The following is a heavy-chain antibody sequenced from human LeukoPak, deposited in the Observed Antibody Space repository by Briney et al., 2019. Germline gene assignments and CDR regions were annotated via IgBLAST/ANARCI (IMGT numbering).Heavy chain of an antibody. Sequence: TGESLKISCKGSGYSFTSYWIGWVRQMPGKGLEWMGIIYPGDSDTRYSPSFQGQVTISADKSISTAYLQWSSLKASDSAIYYCAKSAGSSSSWEFDYWGQGTLVTVSS. J-gene: IGHJ4*02. V-gene: IGHV5-51*01. D-gene: IGHD6-13*01. CDR3: AKSAGSSSSWEFDY. CDR2: IYPGDSDT. CDR1: GYSFTSYW.